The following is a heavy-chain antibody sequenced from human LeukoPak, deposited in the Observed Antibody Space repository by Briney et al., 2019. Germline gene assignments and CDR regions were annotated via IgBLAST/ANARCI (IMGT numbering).Heavy chain of an antibody. Sequence: PSETLSLTCTVSGGSISSYYWSWIRQPAGKGLEWIGRIYTSGSTNYNPSLKSRVTMSVDTSKNQFSLKLSSVTAADTAVYYCARHPYHYGSGRDFDYWGQGTLVTVSS. D-gene: IGHD3-10*01. J-gene: IGHJ4*02. CDR2: IYTSGST. CDR3: ARHPYHYGSGRDFDY. CDR1: GGSISSYY. V-gene: IGHV4-4*07.